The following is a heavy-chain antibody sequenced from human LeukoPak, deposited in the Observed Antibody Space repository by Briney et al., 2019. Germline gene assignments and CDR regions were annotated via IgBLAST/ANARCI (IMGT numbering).Heavy chain of an antibody. Sequence: GGSLRLSCAASGFTFSSYAMHWVRQAPGKGLEWVAVISYDGSNKYYADSVKGRFTISRDNSKNTLYLQMNSLRAEDTAVYHCARDLSSSWYASLDYWGQGSLVTVSS. CDR1: GFTFSSYA. CDR2: ISYDGSNK. D-gene: IGHD6-13*01. CDR3: ARDLSSSWYASLDY. J-gene: IGHJ4*02. V-gene: IGHV3-30-3*01.